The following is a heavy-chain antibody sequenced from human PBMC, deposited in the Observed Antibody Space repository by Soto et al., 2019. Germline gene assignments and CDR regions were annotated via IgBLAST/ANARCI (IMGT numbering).Heavy chain of an antibody. Sequence: GGSLRLSCAASGFTFSSYAMHWVRQAPGKGLEWVAVISYDGSNKYYADSVKGRFTISRDNSKNTLYLQMNSLRAEDTAVYYCARGRLRFLEWLFSRGSMDVWGQGTTVTVSS. CDR2: ISYDGSNK. CDR1: GFTFSSYA. J-gene: IGHJ6*02. D-gene: IGHD3-3*01. CDR3: ARGRLRFLEWLFSRGSMDV. V-gene: IGHV3-30-3*01.